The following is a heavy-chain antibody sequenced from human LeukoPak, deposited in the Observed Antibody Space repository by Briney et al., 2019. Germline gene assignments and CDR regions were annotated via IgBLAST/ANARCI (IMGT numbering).Heavy chain of an antibody. CDR1: GFTVSGNY. D-gene: IGHD3-22*01. V-gene: IGHV3-21*01. Sequence: GGSLRLSCAASGFTVSGNYMSWVRQAPGKGLEWVSSISSSSSYIYYADSVKGRFTISRDNAKNSLYLQMNSLRAEDTAVYYCAREGGGANYYDSSGYFDYWGQGTLVTVSS. J-gene: IGHJ4*02. CDR2: ISSSSSYI. CDR3: AREGGGANYYDSSGYFDY.